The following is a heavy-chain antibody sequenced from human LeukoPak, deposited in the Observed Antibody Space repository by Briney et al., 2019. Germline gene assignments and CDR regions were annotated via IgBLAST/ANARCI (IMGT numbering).Heavy chain of an antibody. D-gene: IGHD3-3*01. CDR2: INPNSGGT. CDR3: ARGVRITIFGVVNYFDY. Sequence: ASVKVSCKASGYTFTGYYMHWVRQAPGQGLEWVGWINPNSGGTNYAQKFQGRVTMTRDTSFSAADMEPNGLRSDGTAVYYCARGVRITIFGVVNYFDYWGQGTLVTVSS. V-gene: IGHV1-2*02. J-gene: IGHJ4*02. CDR1: GYTFTGYY.